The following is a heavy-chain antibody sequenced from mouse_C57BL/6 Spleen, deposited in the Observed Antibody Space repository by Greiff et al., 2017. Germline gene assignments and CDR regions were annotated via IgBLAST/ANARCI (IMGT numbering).Heavy chain of an antibody. CDR3: ARGYGSQAMDY. Sequence: QVQLQQPGAELVRPGSSVKLSCKASGYTFTSYWMHWVKQRPIQGLEWIGNIYPSDSETHYNQKFKDKATLTVDKSSSTAYMQLSSLTSEDSAVYYCARGYGSQAMDYWGQGTSVTVSS. J-gene: IGHJ4*01. V-gene: IGHV1-52*01. CDR2: IYPSDSET. CDR1: GYTFTSYW. D-gene: IGHD1-1*01.